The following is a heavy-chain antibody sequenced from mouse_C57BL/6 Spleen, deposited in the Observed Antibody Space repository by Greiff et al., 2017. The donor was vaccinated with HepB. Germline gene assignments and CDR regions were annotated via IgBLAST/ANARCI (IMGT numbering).Heavy chain of an antibody. CDR1: GFTFSSYA. D-gene: IGHD1-1*01. V-gene: IGHV5-4*03. Sequence: EVKVIESGGGLVKPGGSLKLSCAASGFTFSSYAMSWVRQTPEKRLEWVATISDGGSYTYYPDNVKGRFTISRDNAKNNLYLQMSHLKSEDTAMYYCARGGDLLRCWFAYWGQGTLVTVSA. CDR3: ARGGDLLRCWFAY. CDR2: ISDGGSYT. J-gene: IGHJ3*01.